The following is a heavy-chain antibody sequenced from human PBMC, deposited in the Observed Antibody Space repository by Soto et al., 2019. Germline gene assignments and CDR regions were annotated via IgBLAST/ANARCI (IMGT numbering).Heavy chain of an antibody. CDR1: GGYIRSGDYY. J-gene: IGHJ5*02. CDR2: IYYSGST. D-gene: IGHD6-13*01. CDR3: ARRLIAAAVTAWFDP. V-gene: IGHV4-30-4*01. Sequence: SVTQRLTCTVAGGYIRSGDYYWSWVRQPPGKGLEWIGYIYYSGSTYYNPSLKSRVTISVDTSKNRFSLKLSSVTAADTAVYYCARRLIAAAVTAWFDPWGQGTLVTAPQ.